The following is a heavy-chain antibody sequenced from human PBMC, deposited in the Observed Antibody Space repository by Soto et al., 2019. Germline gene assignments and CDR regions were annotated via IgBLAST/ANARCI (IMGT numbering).Heavy chain of an antibody. CDR3: ARDFRQYYYYYGMDV. J-gene: IGHJ6*02. V-gene: IGHV1-18*01. Sequence: ASVKVSCKASGYTFTSYGISWVRQAPGQGLEWMGWISAYNGNTNYAQKLQGRVTMTTDTSTSTAYMELRSLRPDDTAVYYCARDFRQYYYYYGMDVWGQGTTVTVSS. CDR1: GYTFTSYG. CDR2: ISAYNGNT.